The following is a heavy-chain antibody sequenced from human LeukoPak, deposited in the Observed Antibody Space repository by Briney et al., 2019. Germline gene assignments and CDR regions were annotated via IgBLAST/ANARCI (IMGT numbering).Heavy chain of an antibody. CDR3: AKIDSSGWYYFDY. Sequence: PGGSLRLSCAASGFTFSSYGMHWVRQAPGKGLEWVAFIRYDGSNKYYADSVRGRFTISRDNAKNSLYLQMNSLRAEDTALYYCAKIDSSGWYYFDYWGQGTLVTVSS. D-gene: IGHD6-19*01. CDR2: IRYDGSNK. J-gene: IGHJ4*02. V-gene: IGHV3-30*02. CDR1: GFTFSSYG.